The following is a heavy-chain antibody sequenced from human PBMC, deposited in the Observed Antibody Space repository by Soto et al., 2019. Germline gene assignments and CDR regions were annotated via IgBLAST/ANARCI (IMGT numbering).Heavy chain of an antibody. CDR2: ISYDGSNK. V-gene: IGHV3-30-3*01. D-gene: IGHD2-15*01. Sequence: GGSLRLSCAASGFTFSSYAMHWVRQAPGKGLEWVAVISYDGSNKYYADSVKGRFTISRDNSKNTLYLQMNSLRAEDTAVYYCARDTEGVGDFYFDYWGQGTLVTVSS. J-gene: IGHJ4*02. CDR1: GFTFSSYA. CDR3: ARDTEGVGDFYFDY.